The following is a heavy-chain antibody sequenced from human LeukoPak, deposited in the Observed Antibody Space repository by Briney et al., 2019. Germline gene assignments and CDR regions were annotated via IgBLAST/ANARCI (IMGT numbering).Heavy chain of an antibody. D-gene: IGHD6-13*01. CDR1: GGSISSSSYY. Sequence: SGTLSLTCTVSGGSISSSSYYWGWIRQPPGKGLEWIGSIYYSGNTYYNPSLKSRVTISVDTSKNQFSLKLSSVTAADTAVYYCVRHGARDLAAWFDCWGQGTLVTVSS. CDR2: IYYSGNT. J-gene: IGHJ4*02. CDR3: VRHGARDLAAWFDC. V-gene: IGHV4-39*01.